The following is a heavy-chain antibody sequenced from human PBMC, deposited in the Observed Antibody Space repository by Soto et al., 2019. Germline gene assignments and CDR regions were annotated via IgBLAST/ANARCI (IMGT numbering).Heavy chain of an antibody. CDR2: IYPGDSDT. V-gene: IGHV5-51*01. CDR3: ARTSAAGKYYYGMDA. J-gene: IGHJ6*02. CDR1: GYSFTSYW. Sequence: GESLKISCKGSGYSFTSYWIGWVRQMPGKGLEWRGIIYPGDSDTRYSPSFQGQVTISADKSISTAYLQWSSLKASDTAMYYCARTSAAGKYYYGMDAWGQGTTPTVS. D-gene: IGHD6-13*01.